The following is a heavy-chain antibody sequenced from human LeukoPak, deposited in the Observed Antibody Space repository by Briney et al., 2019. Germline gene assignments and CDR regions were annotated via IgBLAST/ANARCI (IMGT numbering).Heavy chain of an antibody. CDR3: ATAAAGYLYYYYGMDV. CDR2: INHSGST. D-gene: IGHD6-13*01. J-gene: IGHJ6*02. Sequence: SETLSLTCAVYGGSFSGYYWSWIRQPPGKGLEWIGEINHSGSTNYNPSLKSRVTISVDTSKNQFSLKLSSVTAADTAVYYCATAAAGYLYYYYGMDVWGQGTTVTVSS. CDR1: GGSFSGYY. V-gene: IGHV4-34*01.